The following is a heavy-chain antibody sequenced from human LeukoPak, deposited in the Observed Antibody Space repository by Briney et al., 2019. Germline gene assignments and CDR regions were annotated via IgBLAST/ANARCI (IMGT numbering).Heavy chain of an antibody. D-gene: IGHD3-22*01. Sequence: PGGSLRLSCAASGFTFSNAWMSWVRQAPGKGLEWVGRIKSKTGGGTTDYAAPVKGRFTISRDDSKNTLYLQMNSLKTEDTAVYYCTTDAAGDYDSSGPYYFDYWGQGTLVTVSS. J-gene: IGHJ4*02. V-gene: IGHV3-15*01. CDR2: IKSKTGGGTT. CDR3: TTDAAGDYDSSGPYYFDY. CDR1: GFTFSNAW.